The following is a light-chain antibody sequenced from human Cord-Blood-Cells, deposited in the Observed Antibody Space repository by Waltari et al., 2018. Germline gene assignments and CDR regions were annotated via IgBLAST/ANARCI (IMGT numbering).Light chain of an antibody. CDR3: QQFNNYPLYT. J-gene: IGKJ2*01. CDR2: DAS. V-gene: IGKV1D-13*01. CDR1: QGISSA. Sequence: IQLTQSPSSLSASVGDRVTITCRASQGISSALDWYQQKPGKAPKLLIYDASSLESGVPSRFSSSGSGTDFTLTISSLQPEDFATYYCQQFNNYPLYTFGQGTKLEIK.